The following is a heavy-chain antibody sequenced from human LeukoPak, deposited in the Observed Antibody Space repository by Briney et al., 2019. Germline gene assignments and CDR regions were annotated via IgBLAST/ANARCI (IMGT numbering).Heavy chain of an antibody. CDR1: GGSISSNSYY. V-gene: IGHV4-39*01. J-gene: IGHJ5*02. Sequence: SETLSLTCTVSGGSISSNSYYWGWIRQPPGKGLEWIGSIYHSGSTYYNPSLKSRVTISVDTSNNQFSLKLSSVTAADTAVYYCARQDGWFDPWGQGTLVTVSS. D-gene: IGHD5-24*01. CDR2: IYHSGST. CDR3: ARQDGWFDP.